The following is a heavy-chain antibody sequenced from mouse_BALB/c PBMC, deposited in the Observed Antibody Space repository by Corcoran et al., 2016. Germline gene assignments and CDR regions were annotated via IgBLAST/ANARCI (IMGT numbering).Heavy chain of an antibody. D-gene: IGHD4-1*01. CDR1: GFNIKDTY. V-gene: IGHV14-3*02. CDR3: ACALGRVFDY. CDR2: IEPANGNT. Sequence: EVQLQQSGAELVKPGASVKLSCTASGFNIKDTYMHWVKQRPEQGLEWIGRIEPANGNTKYDPNFQGKATITADTSSNTAYLQLSSLTSDDTAVYYCACALGRVFDYWGQGTTLTVSS. J-gene: IGHJ2*01.